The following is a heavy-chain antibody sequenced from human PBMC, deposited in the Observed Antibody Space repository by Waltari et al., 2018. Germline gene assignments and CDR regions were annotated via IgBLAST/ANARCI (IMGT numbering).Heavy chain of an antibody. V-gene: IGHV4-59*12. J-gene: IGHJ6*03. Sequence: QVQLQESGSGLVKPSETLSLTCTVSGGSISSYYWSWIRQPPGKGLEWIGYIYYSGSTNYNPAHKRRVTIPGDTPKNQCSQKLSSMTAADTAGYYCAREPIAAAGTHYDYYMDVWGKGTTVTVSS. D-gene: IGHD6-13*01. CDR2: IYYSGST. CDR3: AREPIAAAGTHYDYYMDV. CDR1: GGSISSYY.